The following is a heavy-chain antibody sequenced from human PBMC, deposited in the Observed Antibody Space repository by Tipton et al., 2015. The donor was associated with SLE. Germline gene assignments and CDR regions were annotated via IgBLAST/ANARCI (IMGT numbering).Heavy chain of an antibody. CDR1: GASISSHY. Sequence: TLSLTCSVSGASISSHYWTWIRQPPGKGLEWIGYISDSGITNYNPSLKSRVAISIDTSKNQFSLKLSSVTAADTAVYYCAREARPYYYYYYMDVWGKGTTVTVSS. V-gene: IGHV4-59*11. CDR2: ISDSGIT. J-gene: IGHJ6*03. CDR3: AREARPYYYYYYMDV.